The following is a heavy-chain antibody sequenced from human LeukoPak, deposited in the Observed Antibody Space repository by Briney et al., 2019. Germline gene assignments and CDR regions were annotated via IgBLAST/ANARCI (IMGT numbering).Heavy chain of an antibody. CDR2: ISGSGGST. Sequence: HTGGSLRLSCAASGFTFSSYAMSWVRQAPGKCLEWVSAISGSGGSTYYADSVKGRFTISRDNSKNTLYLQMNSLRAEDTAVYYCAKDLGAHRGQWFNWYFDLWGRGTLVTVSS. CDR3: AKDLGAHRGQWFNWYFDL. V-gene: IGHV3-23*01. CDR1: GFTFSSYA. J-gene: IGHJ2*01. D-gene: IGHD3-22*01.